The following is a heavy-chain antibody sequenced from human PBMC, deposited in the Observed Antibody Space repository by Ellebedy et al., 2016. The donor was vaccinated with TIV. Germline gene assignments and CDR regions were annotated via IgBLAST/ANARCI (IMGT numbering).Heavy chain of an antibody. D-gene: IGHD1-7*01. Sequence: AASVKVSCKASGGTFSSYAISWVRQAPGQGLEWMGRIIPILGIANYAQKFQGRVTITADKSTSTAYMELSSLRSEDTAVYYCARESSYNWNYGGNYWGQGTLVTVSS. J-gene: IGHJ4*02. CDR3: ARESSYNWNYGGNY. CDR2: IIPILGIA. CDR1: GGTFSSYA. V-gene: IGHV1-69*04.